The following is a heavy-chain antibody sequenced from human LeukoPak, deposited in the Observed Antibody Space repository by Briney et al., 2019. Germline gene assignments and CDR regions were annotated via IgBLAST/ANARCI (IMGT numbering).Heavy chain of an antibody. CDR3: AREATTVNNWFDP. Sequence: ASVKVSCKASGYTFTSYYMHWVRQAPGQGFEWMGIINPSGGSTSYAQKFQGRVTMTRDMSTSTVYMELSSLRSEDTAVYYCAREATTVNNWFDPWGQGTLVTVSS. V-gene: IGHV1-46*01. CDR1: GYTFTSYY. J-gene: IGHJ5*02. CDR2: INPSGGST. D-gene: IGHD4-11*01.